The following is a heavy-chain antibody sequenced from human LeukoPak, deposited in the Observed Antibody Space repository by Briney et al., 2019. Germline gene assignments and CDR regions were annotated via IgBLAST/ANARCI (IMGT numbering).Heavy chain of an antibody. Sequence: PGGSLRLSCAASGFTFSSYWMSWVRQAPGKGLEWVANIKQDGSEKYYVDSVKGRFTISRDNAKNSLYLQMNSLRAEDTAVYYCARVHTDPYCGGDCYPGIFDYWGQETLVTVSS. V-gene: IGHV3-7*01. J-gene: IGHJ4*02. CDR1: GFTFSSYW. CDR2: IKQDGSEK. D-gene: IGHD2-21*02. CDR3: ARVHTDPYCGGDCYPGIFDY.